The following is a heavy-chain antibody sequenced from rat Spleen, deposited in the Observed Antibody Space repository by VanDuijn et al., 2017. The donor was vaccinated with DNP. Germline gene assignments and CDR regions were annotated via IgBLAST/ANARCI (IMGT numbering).Heavy chain of an antibody. CDR2: IIYDGSRT. Sequence: EVQLVESGGGLVQPGRSLKLSCAASGFTFSDYNMAWVRQAPKKGLEWVATIIYDGSRTYYRDSVKGRFTISRDNAKSTLYLQMDSLRSEDTATYYWATRVYNNYWYFDFWGPGTMVTVSS. V-gene: IGHV5S10*01. CDR1: GFTFSDYN. J-gene: IGHJ1*01. D-gene: IGHD1-10*01. CDR3: ATRVYNNYWYFDF.